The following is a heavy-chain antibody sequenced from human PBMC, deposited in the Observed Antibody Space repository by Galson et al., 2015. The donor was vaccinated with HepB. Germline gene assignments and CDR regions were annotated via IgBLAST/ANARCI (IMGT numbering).Heavy chain of an antibody. V-gene: IGHV3-49*04. CDR2: IRSKAYGGTT. D-gene: IGHD4-11*01. J-gene: IGHJ6*02. CDR3: TRSTTASYYYYGMDV. Sequence: SLRLSCAASGFTFGDYAMSWVRQAPGKGLEWVGFIRSKAYGGTTEYAASVKGRFTISRDDSKSIAYLQMNSLKTEDTAVYYCTRSTTASYYYYGMDVWGQGTTVTVSS. CDR1: GFTFGDYA.